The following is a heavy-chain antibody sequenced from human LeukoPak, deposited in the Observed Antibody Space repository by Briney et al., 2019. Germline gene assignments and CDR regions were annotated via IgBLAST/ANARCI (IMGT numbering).Heavy chain of an antibody. J-gene: IGHJ6*03. V-gene: IGHV3-11*04. CDR3: ARAGELRYMDV. CDR1: GFTFSDYY. CDR2: IKGTGQTT. D-gene: IGHD3-16*01. Sequence: GGPLRLSCAASGFTFSDYYMSWIRQAPGKGLKWVSTIKGTGQTTYYADAVKGRFTISRDKGKNSLFLQMSSLRADDTAIYYCARAGELRYMDVWGKGTAVTVSS.